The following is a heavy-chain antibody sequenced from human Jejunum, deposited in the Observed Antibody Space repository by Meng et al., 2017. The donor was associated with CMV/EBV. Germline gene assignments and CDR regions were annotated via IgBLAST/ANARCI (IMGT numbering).Heavy chain of an antibody. CDR1: DFTFSRFW. V-gene: IGHV3-74*03. Sequence: CATSDFTFSRFWMTWVRHTPGTGLVWLARINGDGGTTTYADSVRGRFTISRDNANNMLYLQMNSLRAEDTAMYYCTRASMPYGMDVWGQGTTVTVSS. D-gene: IGHD2/OR15-2a*01. J-gene: IGHJ6*02. CDR3: TRASMPYGMDV. CDR2: INGDGGTT.